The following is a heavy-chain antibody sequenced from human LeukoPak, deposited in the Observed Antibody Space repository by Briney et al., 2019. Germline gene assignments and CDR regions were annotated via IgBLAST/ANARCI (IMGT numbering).Heavy chain of an antibody. J-gene: IGHJ3*02. Sequence: ASVKVSCKPSGYTFNNYGITWVGQTPGQGLEWMGWISAYSGEKDYAQKFQERVTMTTDTTKKKDYMELRNLKSDDTAFYYCARCSPSRTNSNSYYFETTKKNAFDIWGQGTMVTVSS. D-gene: IGHD3-22*01. CDR3: ARCSPSRTNSNSYYFETTKKNAFDI. V-gene: IGHV1-18*04. CDR1: GYTFNNYG. CDR2: ISAYSGEK.